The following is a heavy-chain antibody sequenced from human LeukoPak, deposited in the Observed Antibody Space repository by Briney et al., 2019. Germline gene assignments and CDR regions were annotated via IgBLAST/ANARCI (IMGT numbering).Heavy chain of an antibody. Sequence: GRPLRLSCAASGFAFSTYNMHWVRQAPGKGLEWVAVISYDGRNENHAESVKGRFTISRDNSMNTLYLQMNTLRTEDTALYYCVREKYCTPTDCLHGRFYFNCWGQGTLVTVSS. V-gene: IGHV3-30*04. D-gene: IGHD2-8*01. CDR2: ISYDGRNE. CDR3: VREKYCTPTDCLHGRFYFNC. J-gene: IGHJ4*02. CDR1: GFAFSTYN.